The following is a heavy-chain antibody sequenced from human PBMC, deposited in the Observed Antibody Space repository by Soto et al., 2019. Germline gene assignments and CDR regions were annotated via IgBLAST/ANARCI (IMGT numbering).Heavy chain of an antibody. D-gene: IGHD3-22*01. Sequence: SVKVSCKASGGTFSSYAISWVRQAPGQGLEWMGGIIPIFGTANYAQKFQGRVTITADESTSTAYMELSSLRSEDTAVYYCAFRTDSSGYSVDYWGQGTLVTVSS. CDR2: IIPIFGTA. V-gene: IGHV1-69*13. CDR3: AFRTDSSGYSVDY. J-gene: IGHJ4*02. CDR1: GGTFSSYA.